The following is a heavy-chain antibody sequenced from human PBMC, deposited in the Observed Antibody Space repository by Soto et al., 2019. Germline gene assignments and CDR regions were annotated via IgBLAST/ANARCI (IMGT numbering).Heavy chain of an antibody. Sequence: EVQLVESGGGLVKPGGSLRLSCAASGFTFSSYSMNWVRQAPGKGLEWVSSISSSSSYIYYADSVKGRFTISRDNAKNSLYLQMNSLRAEYTAVYYCERARRTLPDYWGQGTLVTVSS. J-gene: IGHJ4*02. CDR2: ISSSSSYI. CDR3: ERARRTLPDY. V-gene: IGHV3-21*01. CDR1: GFTFSSYS.